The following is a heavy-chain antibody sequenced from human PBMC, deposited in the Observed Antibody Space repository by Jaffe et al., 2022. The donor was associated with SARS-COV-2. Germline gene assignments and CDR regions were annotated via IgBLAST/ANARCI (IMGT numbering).Heavy chain of an antibody. CDR2: TRSRSYGGAI. D-gene: IGHD3-9*01. CDR1: GFIFADFA. J-gene: IGHJ4*02. Sequence: EEQLVESGGGLVQPGRSLRLSCRTSGFIFADFAISWFRQAPGKGLEWVGITRSRSYGGAIDYAASAKGRFIISRDDSEGIGYLWMDSLKTEDTAMYYCSRHRDIVMFQGGQGTLVTVSS. V-gene: IGHV3-49*03. CDR3: SRHRDIVMFQ.